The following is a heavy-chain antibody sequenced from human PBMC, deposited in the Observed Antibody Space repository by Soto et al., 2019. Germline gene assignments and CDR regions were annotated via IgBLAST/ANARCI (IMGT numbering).Heavy chain of an antibody. CDR1: GGSISSSSYY. D-gene: IGHD6-19*01. CDR3: ARLLYSSGWYPDEYYYYGMDV. CDR2: IYYSGST. J-gene: IGHJ6*02. Sequence: QLQLQESGPGLVKPSETLSLTCTVSGGSISSSSYYWGWIRQPPGKGLEWIGRIYYSGSTSYNPSLKRRVTISVDTSKNQFSLKLSSVRAAGTAVYYCARLLYSSGWYPDEYYYYGMDVCGQGTKVTFSS. V-gene: IGHV4-39*01.